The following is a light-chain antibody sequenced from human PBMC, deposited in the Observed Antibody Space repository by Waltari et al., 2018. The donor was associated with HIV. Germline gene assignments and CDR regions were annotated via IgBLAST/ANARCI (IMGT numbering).Light chain of an antibody. CDR1: SSDTGNYNL. V-gene: IGLV2-23*01. J-gene: IGLJ2*01. CDR3: CAYAGGLE. Sequence: QSALTQPASVFGSPGQSITISCPGTSSDTGNYNLVSWYQLYPGKAPKLIIYEDNKRPSGVSNRFSGSKSADTASLTISGLQAEDEADYYCCAYAGGLEFGGGTKLTVL. CDR2: EDN.